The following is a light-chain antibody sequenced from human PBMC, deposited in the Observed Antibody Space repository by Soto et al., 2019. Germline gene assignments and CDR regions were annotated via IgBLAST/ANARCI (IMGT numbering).Light chain of an antibody. Sequence: DIQMTQSPSTLSGSVGDRVTITCRASQSITNWLAWYQQKPGKATKLLIYDASSLESGVPSRFSGSGSGTEFTPTISSLQPDDFATYSCQQYSPNSRKFGQGTKGDIK. CDR3: QQYSPNSRK. CDR1: QSITNW. J-gene: IGKJ1*01. V-gene: IGKV1-5*01. CDR2: DAS.